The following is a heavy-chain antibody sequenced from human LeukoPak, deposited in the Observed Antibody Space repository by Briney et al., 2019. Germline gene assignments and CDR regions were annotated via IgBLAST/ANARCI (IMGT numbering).Heavy chain of an antibody. CDR1: GYTFTSYG. Sequence: ASVKVSCKASGYTFTSYGISWVRQAPGQGLEWMGWISAYNGNTNYAQKLQGRVTMTTDTSTSTAHMELRSLRSDDTAVYYCARTTVVTPVGPWGQGTLVTVSS. CDR3: ARTTVVTPVGP. J-gene: IGHJ5*02. D-gene: IGHD4-23*01. CDR2: ISAYNGNT. V-gene: IGHV1-18*01.